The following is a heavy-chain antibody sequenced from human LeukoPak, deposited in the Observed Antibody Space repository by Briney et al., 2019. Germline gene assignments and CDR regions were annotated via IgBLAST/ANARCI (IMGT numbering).Heavy chain of an antibody. D-gene: IGHD1/OR15-1a*01. CDR3: TRDPRNKGFDP. J-gene: IGHJ5*02. CDR1: GFTLSYYW. Sequence: GGSLRLSCAASGFTLSYYWMHWVRQAPGKGLVWVSCINGDGSSANYADSLKGRSTISRDNAKNTLYLEMNSLRAEDTAVYYCTRDPRNKGFDPWGQGTLVTVSS. CDR2: INGDGSSA. V-gene: IGHV3-74*01.